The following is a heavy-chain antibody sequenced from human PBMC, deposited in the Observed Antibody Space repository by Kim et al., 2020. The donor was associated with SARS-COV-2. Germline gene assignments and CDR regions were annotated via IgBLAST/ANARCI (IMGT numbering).Heavy chain of an antibody. CDR2: ISYDGSNK. D-gene: IGHD3-22*01. Sequence: GGSLRLSCAASGFTFSSYAMHWVRQAPGKGLEWVAVISYDGSNKYYADSVKGRFTISRDNSKNTLYLQINSLRAEDTAVYYCASETYYYDSSGPIDYWGQGTLVTVSS. V-gene: IGHV3-30*04. J-gene: IGHJ4*02. CDR3: ASETYYYDSSGPIDY. CDR1: GFTFSSYA.